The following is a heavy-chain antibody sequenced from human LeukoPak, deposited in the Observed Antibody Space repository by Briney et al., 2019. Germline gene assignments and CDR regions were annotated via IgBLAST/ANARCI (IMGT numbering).Heavy chain of an antibody. CDR2: IWYDGSNK. CDR3: ARDAFGARGIGGGLDI. V-gene: IGHV3-33*01. Sequence: PGGSLRLSCVASGFTFNGYTMHWVSHAPGKGLKWVAMIWYDGSNKYYADSVKGRFTISRDNSKNTLFLQMNSLRAEDTAVYYCARDAFGARGIGGGLDIWGQGTMVIVSS. CDR1: GFTFNGYT. J-gene: IGHJ3*02. D-gene: IGHD3-10*01.